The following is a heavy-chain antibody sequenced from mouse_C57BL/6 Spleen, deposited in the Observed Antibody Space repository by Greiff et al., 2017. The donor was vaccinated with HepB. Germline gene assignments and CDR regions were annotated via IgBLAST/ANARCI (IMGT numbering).Heavy chain of an antibody. CDR2: IDPSDSYT. J-gene: IGHJ1*03. CDR1: GYTFTSYW. CDR3: ARRGNSSWYFDV. Sequence: QVQLQQPGAELVMPGASVKLSCKASGYTFTSYWMHWVKQRPGQGLEWIGEIDPSDSYTNYNQKFKGKSTLTVDKSSSTAYMQLSSRTSEDSAVYYCARRGNSSWYFDVWGTGTTVTVSS. D-gene: IGHD1-1*01. V-gene: IGHV1-69*01.